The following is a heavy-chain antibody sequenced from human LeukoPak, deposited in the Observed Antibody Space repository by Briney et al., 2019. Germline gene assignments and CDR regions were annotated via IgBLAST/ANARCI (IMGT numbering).Heavy chain of an antibody. D-gene: IGHD6-19*01. V-gene: IGHV3-23*01. CDR3: AKDQAVAGPLSFDY. J-gene: IGHJ4*02. CDR2: ISDSGDTT. CDR1: GFTFSSSA. Sequence: GGSLRLSCAASGFTFSSSAISWVRQAPGKGLEWVSGISDSGDTTYYADSVKGRFTISRDNSKNTLYLQMNSLRAEDTAVYYCAKDQAVAGPLSFDYWGQGTLVTVSS.